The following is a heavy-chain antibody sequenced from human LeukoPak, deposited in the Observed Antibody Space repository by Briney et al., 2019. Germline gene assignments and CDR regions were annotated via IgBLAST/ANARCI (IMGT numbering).Heavy chain of an antibody. Sequence: GGSLRLSCAASGFTFSSYGMHWVRQAPGKGLEWVAFIRYDGSNKYYADSVKGRFTISRDNSKNALYLQMNSLRAEDTAVYFCARTRAGGSPPRVYYGMDVWGQGTTVAVSS. CDR1: GFTFSSYG. D-gene: IGHD1-26*01. CDR3: ARTRAGGSPPRVYYGMDV. J-gene: IGHJ6*02. CDR2: IRYDGSNK. V-gene: IGHV3-30*02.